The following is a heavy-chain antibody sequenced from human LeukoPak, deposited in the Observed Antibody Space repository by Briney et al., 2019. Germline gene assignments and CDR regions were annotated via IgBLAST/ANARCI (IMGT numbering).Heavy chain of an antibody. D-gene: IGHD2-2*01. CDR2: ISAYNGNT. V-gene: IGHV1-18*01. CDR3: ARYCSSTSCLQHGLVDY. J-gene: IGHJ4*02. CDR1: GYTFTSYG. Sequence: EASVKVSCKASGYTFTSYGISWVRQAPGQGLEWMGWISAYNGNTNYAQKLQGRVTMTTDPSTSTAYMELRSLRSDDTAVYYCARYCSSTSCLQHGLVDYWGQGTLVTVSS.